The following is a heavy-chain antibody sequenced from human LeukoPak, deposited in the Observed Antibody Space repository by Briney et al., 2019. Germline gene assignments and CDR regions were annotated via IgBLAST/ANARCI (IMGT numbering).Heavy chain of an antibody. V-gene: IGHV5-51*01. D-gene: IGHD6-13*01. J-gene: IGHJ3*02. CDR2: IYPGDSDT. Sequence: GESLKISCKGSGYSFTTYWIGWVRQMPGKGLEWMGIIYPGDSDTTYSPSFQGQVTVSADKSISTAYLQWSSLKASDSAMYYCGRIPAAGSLKGSFDIWGQGTMVTVSS. CDR1: GYSFTTYW. CDR3: GRIPAAGSLKGSFDI.